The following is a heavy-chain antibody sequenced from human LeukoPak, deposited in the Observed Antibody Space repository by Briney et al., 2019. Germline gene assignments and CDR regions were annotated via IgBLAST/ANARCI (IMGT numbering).Heavy chain of an antibody. J-gene: IGHJ4*02. CDR2: IYPGDSDT. CDR3: ARHTNDYGGYGDY. D-gene: IGHD4-23*01. V-gene: IGHV5-51*01. Sequence: WESLKISCKGSGYRFTSYWIGWVRHMPGKGLEWMGIIYPGDSDTRYSPSFQGQVTISADKSISAAYLQWSSLKASDTAMYYCARHTNDYGGYGDYWGQGTLVTVSS. CDR1: GYRFTSYW.